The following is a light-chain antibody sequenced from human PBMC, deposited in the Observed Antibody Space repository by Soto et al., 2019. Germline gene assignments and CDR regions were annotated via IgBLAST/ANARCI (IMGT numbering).Light chain of an antibody. V-gene: IGKV3-15*01. CDR1: QSVSSN. J-gene: IGKJ4*01. CDR2: GAS. Sequence: EIVMTQSPATLSVSPGERATLSCRASQSVSSNLAWYQQKPGQAPRLLMYGASTRATGIPARFSGSGSGTEITLTISSRQSEDFAVYYCQQYNNWPLTFGGGTKVEIK. CDR3: QQYNNWPLT.